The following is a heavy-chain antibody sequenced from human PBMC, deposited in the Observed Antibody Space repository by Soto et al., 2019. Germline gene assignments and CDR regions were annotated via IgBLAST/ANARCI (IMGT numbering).Heavy chain of an antibody. Sequence: ASVKVSCKASGYTFTSYGISWVRQAPGQGLEWMGWISAYNGNTNYAQKLQGRVTMTTDTSTSTAYMELRSLRSDDTAVYYCASGGDILTGSGDDAFDIWGQGTMVTVSS. CDR1: GYTFTSYG. CDR3: ASGGDILTGSGDDAFDI. V-gene: IGHV1-18*01. J-gene: IGHJ3*02. CDR2: ISAYNGNT. D-gene: IGHD3-9*01.